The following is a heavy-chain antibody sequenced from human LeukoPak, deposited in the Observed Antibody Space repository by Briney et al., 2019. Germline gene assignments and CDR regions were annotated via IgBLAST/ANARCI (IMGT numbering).Heavy chain of an antibody. CDR3: AKGTTGNTFPYYYYYMDV. Sequence: GGSLRLSCAASGFTFSSYAMSWVRQAPGKGLEWVSAISGSGGSTYYADPVKGRFTISRDNSKNTLYLQMNSLRAEDTAVYYCAKGTTGNTFPYYYYYMDVWGKGTTVTVSS. CDR2: ISGSGGST. V-gene: IGHV3-23*01. CDR1: GFTFSSYA. J-gene: IGHJ6*03. D-gene: IGHD1-1*01.